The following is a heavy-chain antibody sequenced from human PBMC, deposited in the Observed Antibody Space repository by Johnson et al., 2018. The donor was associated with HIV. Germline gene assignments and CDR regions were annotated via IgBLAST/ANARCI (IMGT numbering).Heavy chain of an antibody. D-gene: IGHD3-3*01. CDR2: INWNGGST. J-gene: IGHJ3*02. CDR1: GFTFADYG. Sequence: VQLVESGGGVVRPGGSLRLSCAASGFTFADYGMSCVRQAPGKGLEWVSGINWNGGSTGYADSVTGRFTISRDNAKNSLYLQMNSLRAEDTALYYCARLSGYYVYDAFDIWGQGTMVTVSS. CDR3: ARLSGYYVYDAFDI. V-gene: IGHV3-20*04.